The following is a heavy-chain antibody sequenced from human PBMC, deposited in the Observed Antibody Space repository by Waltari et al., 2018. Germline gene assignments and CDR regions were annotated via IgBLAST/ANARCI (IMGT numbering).Heavy chain of an antibody. CDR1: GFTFNNYA. D-gene: IGHD3-10*01. CDR3: TKRGSLYYYGMDV. V-gene: IGHV3-23*01. Sequence: EVQLLESGGGLVQPGGSLRLSCEASGFTFNNYAMSWVRQAPGRGLGWVSASSGGVTSTFDADSVKGRFTISRDSSKNTLYLHMNSLRAEDTAIYYCTKRGSLYYYGMDVWGQGTTVTVSS. CDR2: SSGGVTST. J-gene: IGHJ6*02.